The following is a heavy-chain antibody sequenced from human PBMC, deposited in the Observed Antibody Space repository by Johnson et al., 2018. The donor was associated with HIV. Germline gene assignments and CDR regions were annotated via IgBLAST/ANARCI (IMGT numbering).Heavy chain of an antibody. CDR3: ARVGSSGWYEMDAFDI. Sequence: VLLLESGGGLIQPGGSLRLSCAASGFSVSSNYMSWVRQAPGKGLEWVSVIYSGGSTYYADSVKGRFTISRDNSKNTLYLQMNSLRAEDTAVYYCARVGSSGWYEMDAFDIWGQGTMVTVSS. V-gene: IGHV3-53*01. CDR1: GFSVSSNY. J-gene: IGHJ3*02. D-gene: IGHD6-19*01. CDR2: IYSGGST.